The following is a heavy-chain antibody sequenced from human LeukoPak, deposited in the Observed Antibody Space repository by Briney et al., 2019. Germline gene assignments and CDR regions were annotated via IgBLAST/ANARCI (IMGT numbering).Heavy chain of an antibody. CDR1: GFTFSSYS. CDR2: ISTSSSCI. D-gene: IGHD5-24*01. CDR3: ARVGEKAFHLWPEIDY. V-gene: IGHV3-21*01. J-gene: IGHJ4*02. Sequence: GGSLRLSCAASGFTFSSYSMNWVRQAPGKGLEWVSSISTSSSCIYYADSVKGRFTISRDNAKNSLYLQMNSLRAEDTAVYYCARVGEKAFHLWPEIDYWGQGTLVTVS.